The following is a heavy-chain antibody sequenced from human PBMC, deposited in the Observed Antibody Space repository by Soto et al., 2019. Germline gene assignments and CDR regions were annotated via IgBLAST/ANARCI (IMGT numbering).Heavy chain of an antibody. CDR2: ISSNSGFI. V-gene: IGHV3-21*01. Sequence: GGSLRLSGEASGLTFSSDSMNWVRQAPGKGLEWVSSISSNSGFIFYADSVRGRFTISRDNAKKSLYLQMSSLRAEDTAVYYCARDLSRNGDYVDCWGQGTLVTVSS. J-gene: IGHJ4*02. CDR1: GLTFSSDS. CDR3: ARDLSRNGDYVDC. D-gene: IGHD4-17*01.